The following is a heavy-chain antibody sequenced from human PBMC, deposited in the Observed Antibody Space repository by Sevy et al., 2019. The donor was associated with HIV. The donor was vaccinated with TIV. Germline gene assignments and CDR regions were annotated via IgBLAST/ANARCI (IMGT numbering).Heavy chain of an antibody. Sequence: GGSLRLSCSASGLTFSDYYMTWIRQAPGKGLERISYISNSGNTVYYADSVKGRFTGSRDNAKKSLYLQLNSLRAEDTAVYYCARDNYCISGDGCYGYGLDVWGQGTTVTVSS. CDR3: ARDNYCISGDGCYGYGLDV. D-gene: IGHD2-2*01. CDR1: GLTFSDYY. CDR2: ISNSGNTV. V-gene: IGHV3-11*01. J-gene: IGHJ6*02.